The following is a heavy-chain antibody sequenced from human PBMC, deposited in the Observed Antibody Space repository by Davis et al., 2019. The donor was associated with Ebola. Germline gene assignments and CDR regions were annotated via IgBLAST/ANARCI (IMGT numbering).Heavy chain of an antibody. Sequence: GGSLRLSCAASGFTFSSYAMSWVRQAPGKGLEWVSAISGSGGSTYYAGSVKGRFTVSRDNSKNTLHLQMNGLRAEDTAVYYCAAEGRSSRPGYWGQGTLVTVSS. CDR1: GFTFSSYA. D-gene: IGHD3-10*01. J-gene: IGHJ4*02. CDR2: ISGSGGST. V-gene: IGHV3-23*01. CDR3: AAEGRSSRPGY.